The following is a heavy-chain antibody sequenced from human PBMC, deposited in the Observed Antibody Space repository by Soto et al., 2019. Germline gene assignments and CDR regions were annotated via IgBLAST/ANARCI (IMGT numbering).Heavy chain of an antibody. CDR3: TRVVGGWAYYYYGMDV. Sequence: GGSLRLSSTASGFTFGDYAMSWFRQAPGKGLEWVGFIRSKAYGGKTEYAASVKGRFTISRDDSKSIAYLQMNSLKTEDTAVYYCTRVVGGWAYYYYGMDVWGQGTTVTVSS. CDR1: GFTFGDYA. J-gene: IGHJ6*02. V-gene: IGHV3-49*03. CDR2: IRSKAYGGKT. D-gene: IGHD3-16*01.